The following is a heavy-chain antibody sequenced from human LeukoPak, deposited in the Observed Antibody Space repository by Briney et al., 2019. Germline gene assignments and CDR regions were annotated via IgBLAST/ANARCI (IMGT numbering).Heavy chain of an antibody. Sequence: PSDTLSLTCTISGGSISSGGYYWSWIRQHPGKGLEWIGYIYYSGSTYYNPSLKSRVTISVDTSKNQFSLKLSSVTAADTAVYYCARRRYSSSWYALDYWGQGTLVTVSS. J-gene: IGHJ4*02. D-gene: IGHD6-13*01. CDR2: IYYSGST. CDR3: ARRRYSSSWYALDY. V-gene: IGHV4-31*03. CDR1: GGSISSGGYY.